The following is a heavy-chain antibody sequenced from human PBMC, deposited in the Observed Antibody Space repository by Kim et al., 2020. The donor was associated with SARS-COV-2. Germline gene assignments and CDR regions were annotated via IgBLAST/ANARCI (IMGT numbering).Heavy chain of an antibody. Sequence: LKSRVTISVDTSKNQFSLKLSSVTAADTAVYYCARANGIAAGQPKYYFDYWGQGTLVTVSS. CDR3: ARANGIAAGQPKYYFDY. D-gene: IGHD6-13*01. V-gene: IGHV4-39*07. J-gene: IGHJ4*02.